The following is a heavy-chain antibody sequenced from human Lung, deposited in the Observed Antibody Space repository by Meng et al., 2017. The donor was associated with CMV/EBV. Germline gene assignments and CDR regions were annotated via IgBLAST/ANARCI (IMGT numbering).Heavy chain of an antibody. Sequence: GPXLVXPTPRLTLTCSFPGFSLSPSGMRVSWIRQPPGQALEWLARLDWDDDKFYNTSLKTRLTVSKDTSANQVVFTMTNMDPVDTATYYCARFQIGYVGAFDIWGPGXMVTVSS. CDR3: ARFQIGYVGAFDI. D-gene: IGHD5-12*01. CDR2: LDWDDDK. CDR1: GFSLSPSGMR. V-gene: IGHV2-70D*14. J-gene: IGHJ3*02.